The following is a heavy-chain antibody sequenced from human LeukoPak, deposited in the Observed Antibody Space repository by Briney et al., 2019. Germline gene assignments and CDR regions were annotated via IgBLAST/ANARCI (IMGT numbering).Heavy chain of an antibody. CDR2: INSNGDRT. CDR1: GFNFSNYA. J-gene: IGHJ6*03. V-gene: IGHV3-64*01. CDR3: ARDRFFYDFWSGRYYYMNV. Sequence: GGSLRLSCVASGFNFSNYAMHWVRQAPGKGLEYVSTINSNGDRTYYGNSVKGRFTISRDNSKNTLYLQLGSLRAEDMAVYYCARDRFFYDFWSGRYYYMNVWGKGTTVTVSS. D-gene: IGHD3-3*01.